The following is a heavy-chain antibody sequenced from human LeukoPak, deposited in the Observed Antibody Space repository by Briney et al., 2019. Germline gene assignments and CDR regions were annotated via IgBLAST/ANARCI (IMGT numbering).Heavy chain of an antibody. V-gene: IGHV3-15*01. CDR3: VTESSDTSGFSA. CDR2: IKSKTDRGTT. D-gene: IGHD3-22*01. CDR1: GFSFSNAW. J-gene: IGHJ5*02. Sequence: GGSLRLSCEASGFSFSNAWMSWVRQAPGKGLEWVGRIKSKTDRGTTDYAAPVKGRFTIPRDDSKNMLSLQMNSLQSEDTAVYYCVTESSDTSGFSAWGQGSLVTVSS.